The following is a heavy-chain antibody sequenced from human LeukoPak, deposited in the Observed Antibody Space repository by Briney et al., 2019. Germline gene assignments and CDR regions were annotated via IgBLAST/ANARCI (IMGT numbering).Heavy chain of an antibody. CDR2: ISYDGSNK. V-gene: IGHV3-30-3*01. D-gene: IGHD6-19*01. CDR3: ARDLIAVSTY. Sequence: PGGSLRLSCAASGFTFSNYAMHWVRQAPGKGLEWVAVISYDGSNKYYADSVKGRFTISRDNSKNTLYLQMNSLRAEDTAVCYCARDLIAVSTYWGQGTLVTVSP. CDR1: GFTFSNYA. J-gene: IGHJ4*02.